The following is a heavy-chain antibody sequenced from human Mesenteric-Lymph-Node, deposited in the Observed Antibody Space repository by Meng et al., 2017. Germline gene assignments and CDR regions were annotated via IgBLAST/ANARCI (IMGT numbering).Heavy chain of an antibody. CDR3: ARRVFYGSANFDY. Sequence: QLQLQESGPGLGKPAETLSRTGTVSGGSIRSSSYYWGWIRQPPGKGLEYIGSIFYSGNTYYNPSLKSRVTISIDTSENQFSLKLSSVTAADTAVYYCARRVFYGSANFDYWGQGTLVTVSS. V-gene: IGHV4-39*01. CDR1: GGSIRSSSYY. CDR2: IFYSGNT. J-gene: IGHJ4*02. D-gene: IGHD3-10*01.